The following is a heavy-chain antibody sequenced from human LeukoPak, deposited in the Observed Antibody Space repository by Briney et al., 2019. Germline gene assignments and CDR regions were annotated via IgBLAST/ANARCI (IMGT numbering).Heavy chain of an antibody. CDR1: GFTFSSYA. CDR2: ISGSGGST. J-gene: IGHJ5*02. CDR3: TKTAPAAIYWFDP. Sequence: GGSLRLSCAASGFTFSSYAMTWVRQPPEKGLEWVSAISGSGGSTYYADSVKSRFTIPRDNPKKTPYLQMNSLRAEDTAVYYCTKTAPAAIYWFDPWGQGTLVTVSS. D-gene: IGHD2-2*02. V-gene: IGHV3-23*01.